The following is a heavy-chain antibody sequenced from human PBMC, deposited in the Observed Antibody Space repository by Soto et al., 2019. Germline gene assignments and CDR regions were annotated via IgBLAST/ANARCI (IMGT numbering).Heavy chain of an antibody. CDR3: ARGRAAYYFDY. J-gene: IGHJ4*02. CDR1: GFTFSSYP. D-gene: IGHD6-25*01. V-gene: IGHV3-64*02. CDR2: TSGDGRIM. Sequence: HPGGSLRLSCAASGFTFSSYPMHWVRQVPGKGLEHVSSTSGDGRIMYYLDSVKGRFTISRDNSKNTLYLQMGSLRTEDMAVYYCARGRAAYYFDYWGQGALVTVSS.